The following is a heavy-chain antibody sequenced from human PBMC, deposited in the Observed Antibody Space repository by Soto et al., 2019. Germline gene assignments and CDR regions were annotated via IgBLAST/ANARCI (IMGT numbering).Heavy chain of an antibody. V-gene: IGHV3-7*03. CDR2: INKDGSQK. J-gene: IGHJ4*02. CDR3: VRELGLAY. CDR1: GFTLSDYW. Sequence: GGSLRLSCAASGFTLSDYWMTWVRQAPGKGLEWVANINKDGSQKNYVDSVKGRFTIARDNGQNSLSLQMNSLRVEDTAVYYCVRELGLAYWGQGALVTVSS. D-gene: IGHD7-27*01.